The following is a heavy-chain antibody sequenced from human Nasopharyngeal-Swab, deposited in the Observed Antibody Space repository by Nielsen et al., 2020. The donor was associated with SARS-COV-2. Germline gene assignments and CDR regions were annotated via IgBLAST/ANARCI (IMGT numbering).Heavy chain of an antibody. CDR3: ARHGGFCSSTNCYGGWFDP. V-gene: IGHV5-51*01. Sequence: GESLKISCKGSGYSFTTYWIGWVRQMPGKGLEWMGMIYPSDSGTRYSPYFQGQVTMSVDKSINTAYLHWSSLKASDTAMYYCARHGGFCSSTNCYGGWFDPWGQGTQVIVSS. J-gene: IGHJ5*02. CDR2: IYPSDSGT. CDR1: GYSFTTYW. D-gene: IGHD2-2*01.